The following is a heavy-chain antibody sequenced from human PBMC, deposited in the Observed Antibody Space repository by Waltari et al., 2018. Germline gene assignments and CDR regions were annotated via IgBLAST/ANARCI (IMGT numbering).Heavy chain of an antibody. CDR3: ARDRYCSGGSCLALNYFDY. J-gene: IGHJ4*02. CDR1: GGTFSSYA. CDR2: IIPIFGTA. D-gene: IGHD2-15*01. V-gene: IGHV1-69*12. Sequence: QVQLVQSGAEVKKPGSSVKVSCKASGGTFSSYAISWVRQAPGQGLEWMGGIIPIFGTANYAKKFQGRVTITADESTSTAYMELSSLRSEDTAVYYCARDRYCSGGSCLALNYFDYWGQGTLVTVSS.